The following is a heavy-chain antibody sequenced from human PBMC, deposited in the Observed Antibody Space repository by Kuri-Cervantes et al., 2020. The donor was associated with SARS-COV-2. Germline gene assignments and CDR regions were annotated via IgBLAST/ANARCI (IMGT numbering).Heavy chain of an antibody. V-gene: IGHV1-46*01. CDR2: INPSGGST. D-gene: IGHD3-10*01. J-gene: IGHJ4*02. CDR1: GYTFTSYY. Sequence: ASVKVSCKASGYTFTSYYMNWVRQAPGQGVEWMGIINPSGGSTSYAQKFQGRVIMTRDTSTSTVYMELSSLRSEDTAVYYYARGERITMVRGVIIKEGDFDYWGQGTLVTVSS. CDR3: ARGERITMVRGVIIKEGDFDY.